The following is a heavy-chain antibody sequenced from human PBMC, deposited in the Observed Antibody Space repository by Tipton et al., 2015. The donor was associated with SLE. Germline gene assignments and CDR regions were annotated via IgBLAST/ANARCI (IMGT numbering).Heavy chain of an antibody. Sequence: QLVQSGAEVKKPGSSVKVSCKASGGTFSSYAISWVRQAPGQGLEWMGGIIPIFGTASYAQKFQGRVTMTTDTSTSTAYMELRSLRSDDTAVYYCARQQQLGYFDLWGRGTLVTVSS. V-gene: IGHV1-69*06. CDR2: IIPIFGTA. D-gene: IGHD6-13*01. CDR1: GGTFSSYA. J-gene: IGHJ2*01. CDR3: ARQQQLGYFDL.